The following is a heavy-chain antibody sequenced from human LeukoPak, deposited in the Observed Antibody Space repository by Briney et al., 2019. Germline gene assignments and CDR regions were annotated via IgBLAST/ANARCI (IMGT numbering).Heavy chain of an antibody. J-gene: IGHJ6*03. CDR1: RFTFSSYW. Sequence: GGSLRLSCAASRFTFSSYWMHWVRQAPGKGLVWVSRINSDGSSTSYADSVKGRFTISRDNAKNTLYLQMNSLRAEDTAVYYCARDRITMVRGVIPYYYMDVWGKGTTVTVSS. CDR2: INSDGSST. V-gene: IGHV3-74*01. CDR3: ARDRITMVRGVIPYYYMDV. D-gene: IGHD3-10*01.